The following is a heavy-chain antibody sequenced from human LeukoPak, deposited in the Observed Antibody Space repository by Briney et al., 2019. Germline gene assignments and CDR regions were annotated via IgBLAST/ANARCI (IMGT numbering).Heavy chain of an antibody. CDR2: ISWNRGGI. J-gene: IGHJ4*02. D-gene: IGHD2-2*02. CDR1: GFTLEDYA. Sequence: GGSLSLSCAASGFTLEDYAVHWVRQAPRKGRECVSGISWNRGGIGYTDSVKGRFTISRDNAKNSLDLQMNSLRVQNTGLYSCAKDVRHWYCSSTSCYTGEIDCWGKGILVT. CDR3: AKDVRHWYCSSTSCYTGEIDC. V-gene: IGHV3-9*01.